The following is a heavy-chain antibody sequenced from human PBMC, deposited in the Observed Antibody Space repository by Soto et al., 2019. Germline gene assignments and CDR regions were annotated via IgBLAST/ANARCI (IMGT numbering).Heavy chain of an antibody. D-gene: IGHD6-19*01. CDR3: AKGQWLVFYFDY. CDR1: GFTFSNYA. V-gene: IGHV3-23*01. CDR2: ISGTGGSP. J-gene: IGHJ4*01. Sequence: SGGSLRLSCAASGFTFSNYAMSWVRQAPGKGLEWVSTISGTGGSPYYADFVKGRFTVSRDNSENTLYLQLNSLTVEDTAVYFCAKGQWLVFYFDYWAMEPWSPSPQ.